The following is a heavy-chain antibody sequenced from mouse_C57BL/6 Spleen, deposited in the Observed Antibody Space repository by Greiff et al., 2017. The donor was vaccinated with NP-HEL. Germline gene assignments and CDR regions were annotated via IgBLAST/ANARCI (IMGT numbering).Heavy chain of an antibody. CDR3: ARSPLAMDY. CDR1: GFTFSDYG. D-gene: IGHD6-1*01. V-gene: IGHV5-17*01. CDR2: ISSGSSTI. Sequence: EVQLQESGGGLVKPGGSLKLSCAASGFTFSDYGIHWVRQAPEKGLEWVAYISSGSSTIYYADTVKGRFTISRDNAKNTLFLQMTSLRSEDTAMYYCARSPLAMDYWGQGTSVTVSS. J-gene: IGHJ4*01.